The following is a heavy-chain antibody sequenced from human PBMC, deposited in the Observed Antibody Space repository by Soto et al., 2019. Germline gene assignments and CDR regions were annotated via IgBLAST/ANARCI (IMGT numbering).Heavy chain of an antibody. CDR3: ARGAATVTPGWCDP. V-gene: IGHV4-38-2*01. Sequence: SETLSLTCAVSGYSISSGYYWGWIRQTPGQGLEWIASIYHSGSTYYNPSLKSRVTISVDTSENQFSLKLTSVTAEDTAVYYCARGAATVTPGWCDPWGQGIMVTVSS. J-gene: IGHJ5*02. CDR1: GYSISSGYY. CDR2: IYHSGST. D-gene: IGHD4-17*01.